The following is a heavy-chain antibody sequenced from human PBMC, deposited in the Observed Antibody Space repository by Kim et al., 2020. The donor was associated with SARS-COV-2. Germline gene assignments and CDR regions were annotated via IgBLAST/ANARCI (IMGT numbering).Heavy chain of an antibody. V-gene: IGHV5-10-1*01. D-gene: IGHD3-22*01. CDR2: IDPSDSYT. Sequence: GESLKISCKGSGYSFTSYWISWVRQMPGKGLEWMGRIDPSDSYTNYSPSFQGHVTISADKSISTAYLQWSSLKASDTAMYYCARQRNDYYYDSSGYYYEGWGQGTLVTVSS. CDR1: GYSFTSYW. J-gene: IGHJ1*01. CDR3: ARQRNDYYYDSSGYYYEG.